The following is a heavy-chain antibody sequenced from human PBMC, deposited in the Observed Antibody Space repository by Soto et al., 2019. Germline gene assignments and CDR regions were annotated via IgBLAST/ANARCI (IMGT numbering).Heavy chain of an antibody. CDR3: ARAQPSPFGAHRVSPLDS. CDR2: INPYSGGT. CDR1: GFTFTAYF. Sequence: QVQLVQSGAEVKKPGASVKVSCNASGFTFTAYFLHWVRQAPGQGLEWMGWINPYSGGTNYAQKFHGRVTTLRDTSTSTAYMALSSLRSEDTAVYFCARAQPSPFGAHRVSPLDSWGQGTLVAVSS. V-gene: IGHV1-2*02. D-gene: IGHD2-8*01. J-gene: IGHJ4*02.